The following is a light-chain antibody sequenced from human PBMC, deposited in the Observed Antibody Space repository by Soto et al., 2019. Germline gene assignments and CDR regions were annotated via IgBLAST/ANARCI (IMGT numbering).Light chain of an antibody. Sequence: GGGTVSCRASQSVSSSHLAWYQQKPGQAPRLLIYSASSRATGIPDRLSVSGAGTYFSLTISRLQPDDFAMFCCQRYGGFGQGTKVDI. J-gene: IGKJ1*01. CDR3: QRYGG. CDR1: QSVSSSH. CDR2: SAS. V-gene: IGKV3-20*01.